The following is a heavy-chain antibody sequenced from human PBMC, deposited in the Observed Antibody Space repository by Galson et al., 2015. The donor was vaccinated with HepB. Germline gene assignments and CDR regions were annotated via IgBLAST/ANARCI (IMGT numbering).Heavy chain of an antibody. J-gene: IGHJ6*02. Sequence: SLRLSCAVSGFTFRSCAMSWVRQAPGKGLEWVSAISGSGGSTYHADSVKGRFTISRDNSKNTLYLQMNSLRAEDTAVYYCAKDIGFGAAAGNYYYYYGMDVWCQGTTVTVSS. CDR3: AKDIGFGAAAGNYYYYYGMDV. CDR1: GFTFRSCA. V-gene: IGHV3-23*01. D-gene: IGHD6-13*01. CDR2: ISGSGGST.